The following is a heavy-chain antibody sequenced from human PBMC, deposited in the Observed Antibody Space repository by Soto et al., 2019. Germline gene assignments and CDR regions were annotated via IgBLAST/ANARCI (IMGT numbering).Heavy chain of an antibody. J-gene: IGHJ6*03. Sequence: GASVKVSCKASGFTFTSSAMQWVRQARGQRLEWIGWIVVGSGNTNYAQKFQERVTITRDMSTSTAYMELSSLRSEDTAVYYCAADLRAAVSSYYYYYYMDVWGKGTTVTVSS. CDR2: IVVGSGNT. D-gene: IGHD6-13*01. CDR1: GFTFTSSA. V-gene: IGHV1-58*02. CDR3: AADLRAAVSSYYYYYYMDV.